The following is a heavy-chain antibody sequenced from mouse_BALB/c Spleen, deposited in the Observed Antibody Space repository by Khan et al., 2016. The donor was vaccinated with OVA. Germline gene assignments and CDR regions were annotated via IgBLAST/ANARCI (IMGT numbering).Heavy chain of an antibody. V-gene: IGHV1S135*01. D-gene: IGHD2-2*01. CDR1: GYSFTSYY. J-gene: IGHJ3*01. CDR2: VDPFSGGT. Sequence: EVQLQQSGPELMKPGASVKISCKASGYSFTSYYLHWVMQSHGESLEWIGYVDPFSGGTTYNQKFKGKATLTVEKSSSTAYMHLSNLTSEDSAVYYCTRHGYVAWFTYWGQGTLVTVSA. CDR3: TRHGYVAWFTY.